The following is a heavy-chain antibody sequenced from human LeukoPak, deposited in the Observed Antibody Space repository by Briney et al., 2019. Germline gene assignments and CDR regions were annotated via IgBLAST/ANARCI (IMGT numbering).Heavy chain of an antibody. D-gene: IGHD5-12*01. CDR1: GYSISSGFY. Sequence: SETLSLTCTVSGYSISSGFYWGWIRQPSGKGLEWIGYIHYSGSTHYNPSLKSRVTISVDTSKNQVSLKLRSVTAADTAVYYCARTTEGYAGGPGYSYYYYMDVWGKGTTVTISS. V-gene: IGHV4-61*01. J-gene: IGHJ6*03. CDR2: IHYSGST. CDR3: ARTTEGYAGGPGYSYYYYMDV.